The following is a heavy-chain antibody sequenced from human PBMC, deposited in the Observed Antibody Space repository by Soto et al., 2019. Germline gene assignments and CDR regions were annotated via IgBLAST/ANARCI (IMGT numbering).Heavy chain of an antibody. CDR2: IYWTDDN. Sequence: QITLKESGPTLVTPTQTLTLTCTFSGFSLSDTAVGVGWIRPPPGRALDWLALIYWTDDNKYSPSLKTRLTTTKDPSPTQVVLTMTIMYTVDTATYPVAPGSGWLLDYRGQCILVTVSS. CDR3: APGSGWLLDY. J-gene: IGHJ4*02. CDR1: GFSLSDTAVG. V-gene: IGHV2-5*01. D-gene: IGHD6-19*01.